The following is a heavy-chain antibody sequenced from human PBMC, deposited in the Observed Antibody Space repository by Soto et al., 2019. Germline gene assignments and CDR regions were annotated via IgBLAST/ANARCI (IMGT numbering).Heavy chain of an antibody. J-gene: IGHJ4*02. CDR1: GGSISSGGYS. CDR2: IYHSGST. CDR3: VRSVILSGGSYQGLIRLHYFET. D-gene: IGHD3-3*01. V-gene: IGHV4-30-2*01. Sequence: SETLSLTCAVSGGSISSGGYSWSWIRQPPGKGLEWIGYIYHSGSTYYNPSLKSRVTISVDRSKNQFSLKLSSVTAADTAVYYCVRSVILSGGSYQGLIRLHYFETWGPGTLVTVSS.